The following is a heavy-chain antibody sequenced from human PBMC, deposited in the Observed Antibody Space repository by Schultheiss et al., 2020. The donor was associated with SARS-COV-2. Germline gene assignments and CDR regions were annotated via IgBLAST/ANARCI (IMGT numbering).Heavy chain of an antibody. CDR1: GGSISSYY. CDR2: IYYSGST. V-gene: IGHV4-59*12. J-gene: IGHJ6*02. D-gene: IGHD6-19*01. CDR3: ARVRIAVAGTFHYYYGMDV. Sequence: SETLSLTCTVSGGSISSYYWSWIRQHPGKGLEWMGYIYYSGSTNYNPSLKSRVTISVDKSKNQFSLKLSSVTAADTAVYYCARVRIAVAGTFHYYYGMDVWGQGTTVTVSS.